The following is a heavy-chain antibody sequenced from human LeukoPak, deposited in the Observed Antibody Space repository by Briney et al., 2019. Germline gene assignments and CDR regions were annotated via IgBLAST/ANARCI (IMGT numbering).Heavy chain of an antibody. J-gene: IGHJ4*02. V-gene: IGHV4-30-4*08. D-gene: IGHD2-2*01. CDR3: ARAPRSYQLLSPFDY. CDR1: GGSIRSGDYY. CDR2: IYYTGSA. Sequence: PSETLSLTCTVSGGSIRSGDYYWSWIRQPPGKGLECIGYIYYTGSAYYNPSLKSRVTISVDTSKNQFSLRLSSVAAADTAVYFCARAPRSYQLLSPFDYWGQGTLATVSS.